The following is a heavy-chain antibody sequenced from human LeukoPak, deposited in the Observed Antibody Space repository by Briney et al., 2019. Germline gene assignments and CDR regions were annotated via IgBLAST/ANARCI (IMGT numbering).Heavy chain of an antibody. V-gene: IGHV3-21*01. J-gene: IGHJ3*02. Sequence: GGSLRLPCAASGHTFSSYSMNWVRQAPGKGLEWVSSISSRSSSMYYADSVKGRFTISRDNAKNSLYLQMNSLRAEDTAVYYCAREITGEAFDIWGQGTMVTVSS. CDR1: GHTFSSYS. CDR3: AREITGEAFDI. D-gene: IGHD7-27*01. CDR2: ISSRSSSM.